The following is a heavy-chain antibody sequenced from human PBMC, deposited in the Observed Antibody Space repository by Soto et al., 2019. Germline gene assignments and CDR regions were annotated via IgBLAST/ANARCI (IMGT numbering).Heavy chain of an antibody. CDR2: INHSGST. J-gene: IGHJ6*02. CDR1: GGSFSGYY. D-gene: IGHD1-7*01. V-gene: IGHV4-34*01. CDR3: ARVDLELGYYYYGMDV. Sequence: SETLSLTCAVYGGSFSGYYWSWIRQPPGKGLEWIGEINHSGSTNYNPSLKSRVTISVDTSKNQFSLKLSSVTAADTAVYYCARVDLELGYYYYGMDVWGQGTTVTVSS.